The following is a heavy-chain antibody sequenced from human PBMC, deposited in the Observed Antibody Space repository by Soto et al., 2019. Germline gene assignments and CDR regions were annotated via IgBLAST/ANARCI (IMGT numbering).Heavy chain of an antibody. J-gene: IGHJ3*02. CDR1: GFTFSDYY. CDR3: ARDTCSGGSCYNVGAFDI. D-gene: IGHD2-15*01. V-gene: IGHV3-11*01. CDR2: ISSSGSTI. Sequence: QVQLVESGGGLVKPGGSLRLSCAASGFTFSDYYMSWIRQAPGKGLGWVSYISSSGSTIYYADSVKGRFTISRDKANNSLYLQMNSLRAEDTAVYYCARDTCSGGSCYNVGAFDIWGQGTMVTVSS.